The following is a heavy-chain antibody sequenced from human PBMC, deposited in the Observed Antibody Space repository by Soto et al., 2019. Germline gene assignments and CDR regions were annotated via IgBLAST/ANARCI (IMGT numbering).Heavy chain of an antibody. J-gene: IGHJ4*02. V-gene: IGHV2-5*02. CDR3: AHLPWYYYDSSGYYDY. D-gene: IGHD3-22*01. CDR2: IYWDDDK. CDR1: GFSLSTSGVG. Sequence: QITLKESGPTLVKPTQTLTLTCTFSGFSLSTSGVGVGWIRQPPGKALEWLALIYWDDDKRYSPSLKSRLTTAKDTSKNQVVLTMTNMDPVDTATYYCAHLPWYYYDSSGYYDYWGQGTLVTVSS.